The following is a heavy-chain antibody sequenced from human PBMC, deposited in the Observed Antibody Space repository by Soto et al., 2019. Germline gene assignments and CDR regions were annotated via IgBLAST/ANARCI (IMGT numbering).Heavy chain of an antibody. V-gene: IGHV3-23*01. CDR3: AKLYSIPVGMGYFDY. D-gene: IGHD1-26*01. CDR1: GFTFSSYA. Sequence: GGSLRLSCAASGFTFSSYAMSWVRQAPGKGLEWVSAISGSGGSTYYAGSVKGRFTISRDNSKNTLYLQMNSLRAEDTAVYYCAKLYSIPVGMGYFDYWGQGTLVTVSS. J-gene: IGHJ4*02. CDR2: ISGSGGST.